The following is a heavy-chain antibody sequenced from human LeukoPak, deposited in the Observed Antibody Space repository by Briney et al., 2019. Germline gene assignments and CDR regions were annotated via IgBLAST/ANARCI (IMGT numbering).Heavy chain of an antibody. D-gene: IGHD1-26*01. J-gene: IGHJ6*03. V-gene: IGHV3-21*01. CDR2: ISGSGGST. CDR3: ARDPYSGSYGDYYYYYMDV. CDR1: GFIFRNSG. Sequence: GGSLRLSCAASGFIFRNSGMNWVRQAPGKGLEWVSAISGSGGSTYYADSVKGRFTISRDNAKSSLYLQMNSLRDEDTAVYYCARDPYSGSYGDYYYYYMDVWGKGTTVTISS.